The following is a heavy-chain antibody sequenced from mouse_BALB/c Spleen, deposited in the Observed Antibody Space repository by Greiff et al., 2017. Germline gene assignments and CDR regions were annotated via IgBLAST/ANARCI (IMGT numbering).Heavy chain of an antibody. V-gene: IGHV5-17*02. Sequence: EVKLMESGGGLVQPGGSRKLSCAASGFTFSSFGMHWVRQAPEKGLEWVAYISSGSSTIYYADTVKGRFTISRDNPKNTLFLQMTSLRSEDTAMYYCARPYYGSSQYYFDYWGQGTTLTVSS. CDR2: ISSGSSTI. CDR3: ARPYYGSSQYYFDY. D-gene: IGHD1-1*01. CDR1: GFTFSSFG. J-gene: IGHJ2*01.